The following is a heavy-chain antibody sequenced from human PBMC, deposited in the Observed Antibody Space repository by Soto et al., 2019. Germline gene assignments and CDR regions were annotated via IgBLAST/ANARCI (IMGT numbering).Heavy chain of an antibody. V-gene: IGHV1-69*01. CDR3: ARREYDFWSGYPPYYYYGMDV. D-gene: IGHD3-3*01. J-gene: IGHJ6*02. Sequence: QVQLVQSGAEVKKPGSSVKVSCKASGGTFSSYAISWVRQAPGQGLEWMGGIIPIFGTANYAQKFQGRVTITADESTSTAYMELSSLRSEDTAVYYCARREYDFWSGYPPYYYYGMDVWGQGTTATVSS. CDR1: GGTFSSYA. CDR2: IIPIFGTA.